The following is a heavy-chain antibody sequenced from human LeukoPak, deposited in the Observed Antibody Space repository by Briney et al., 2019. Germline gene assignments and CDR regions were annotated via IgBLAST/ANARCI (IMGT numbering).Heavy chain of an antibody. CDR1: GGSISSYY. CDR3: ARGVWSNYYGSGSYGFDY. Sequence: PSETLSLTCPVSGGSISSYYWSWIRQPPGKGLEWIGEINHSGSTNYNPSLKSRVTISVDTSKNQFSLKLSSVTAADTAVYYCARGVWSNYYGSGSYGFDYWGQGTLVTVSS. CDR2: INHSGST. V-gene: IGHV4-34*01. J-gene: IGHJ4*02. D-gene: IGHD3-10*01.